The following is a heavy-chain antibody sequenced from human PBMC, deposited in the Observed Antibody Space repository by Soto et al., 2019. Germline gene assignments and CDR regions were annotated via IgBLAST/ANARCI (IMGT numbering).Heavy chain of an antibody. J-gene: IGHJ5*02. Sequence: GASVKVSCKASGGTFSSYAISWVRQAPGQGLEWMGGIIPIFGTANYAQKFQGRVTITADESTSTAYMELSSLRSEDTAVYYCARDNLKGRIFGVVPVYNWFDPWGQGIPVTVSS. CDR1: GGTFSSYA. CDR3: ARDNLKGRIFGVVPVYNWFDP. CDR2: IIPIFGTA. V-gene: IGHV1-69*13. D-gene: IGHD3-3*01.